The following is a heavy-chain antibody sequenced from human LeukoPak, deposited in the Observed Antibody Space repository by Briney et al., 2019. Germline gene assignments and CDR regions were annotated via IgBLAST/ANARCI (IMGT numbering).Heavy chain of an antibody. CDR1: GGSVSSGSYY. CDR2: IYYSGST. CDR3: AREGHYYDSSGYPRGYYPNFYFDY. Sequence: SETLSLTCTVSGGSVSSGSYYWSWIRQPPRKGLEWIGYIYYSGSTSYNPSLKSRVTISVDTSKNQFSLKLSSVTAADTAVYYCAREGHYYDSSGYPRGYYPNFYFDYWGQGTLVTVSS. V-gene: IGHV4-61*01. J-gene: IGHJ4*02. D-gene: IGHD3-22*01.